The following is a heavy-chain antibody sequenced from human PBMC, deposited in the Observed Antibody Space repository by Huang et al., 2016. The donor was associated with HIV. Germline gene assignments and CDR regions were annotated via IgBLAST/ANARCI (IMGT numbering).Heavy chain of an antibody. CDR2: ISNDGSRK. CDR3: AKPSGDYEFFDF. Sequence: QVHLEESGGGVVQPGRPLRLSCTASGFMFSTFGIDWVRQGPGKRLEWVAGISNDGSRKYYVDSGKGRFTISRDNSKNIVYLQMNSLRPEDTAVYYCAKPSGDYEFFDFWGQGTVVTVSS. V-gene: IGHV3-30*18. CDR1: GFMFSTFG. J-gene: IGHJ4*02. D-gene: IGHD4-17*01.